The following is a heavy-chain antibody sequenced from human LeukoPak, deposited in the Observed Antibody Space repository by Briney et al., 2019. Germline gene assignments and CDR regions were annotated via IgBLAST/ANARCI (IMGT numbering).Heavy chain of an antibody. D-gene: IGHD3-3*01. CDR3: TSRLITTNDY. CDR2: ILTKADGETR. V-gene: IGHV3-15*01. CDR1: GFTFSSYS. J-gene: IGHJ4*02. Sequence: GGSLRLSCAASGFTFSSYSMNWVRQAPGKGLEWLGRILTKADGETRDYAATAKGRFTISRDDSKNTLYLQMNSLKTEDTAIYFCTSRLITTNDYWGQGTLVTVSS.